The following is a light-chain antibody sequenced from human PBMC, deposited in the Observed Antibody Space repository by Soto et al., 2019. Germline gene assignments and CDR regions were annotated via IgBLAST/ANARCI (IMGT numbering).Light chain of an antibody. CDR1: KTVSSGH. Sequence: EVVLPQSPATLSLSPGERATLACRASKTVSSGHLAWYQQKPGQAPRLLISGGTSRATGIPDRFSGSGSGTDFTLTVSRLEPEEFAVYYCQQYVSSPYTFGQGTKLEIK. J-gene: IGKJ2*01. CDR2: GGT. CDR3: QQYVSSPYT. V-gene: IGKV3-20*01.